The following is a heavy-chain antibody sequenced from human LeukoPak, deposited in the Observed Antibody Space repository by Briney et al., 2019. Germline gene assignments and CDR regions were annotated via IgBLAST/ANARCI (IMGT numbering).Heavy chain of an antibody. V-gene: IGHV3-21*04. Sequence: AGGSLRLSCAASGFTFSSYAMNWVRQAPGKGLEWVSAISGSGANTYYADSVKGRFTISRDNAKNSLYLQMNSLRAEDTAVYYCARDAPELSGGSGFDPWGQGTLVTVSS. CDR1: GFTFSSYA. CDR3: ARDAPELSGGSGFDP. D-gene: IGHD3-16*02. J-gene: IGHJ5*02. CDR2: ISGSGANT.